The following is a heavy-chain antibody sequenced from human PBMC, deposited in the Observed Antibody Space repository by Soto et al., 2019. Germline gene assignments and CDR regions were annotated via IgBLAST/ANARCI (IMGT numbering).Heavy chain of an antibody. D-gene: IGHD2-21*02. Sequence: SETLSLTCTVSGGSISSSSYYWSWIRQSPGKGLEWIGYLYNTGSTIYNPSLKSRVTISVDTSKNQFSLKLSSVTAADTAVYYCARHPSDFWFDPCGQGTLVTVSS. J-gene: IGHJ5*02. V-gene: IGHV4-61*05. CDR1: GGSISSSSYY. CDR3: ARHPSDFWFDP. CDR2: LYNTGST.